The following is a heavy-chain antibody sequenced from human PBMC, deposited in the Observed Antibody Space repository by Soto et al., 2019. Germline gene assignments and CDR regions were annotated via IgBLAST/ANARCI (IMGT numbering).Heavy chain of an antibody. CDR2: INKDGSST. D-gene: IGHD3-9*01. J-gene: IGHJ4*02. CDR1: GFTFSNTW. Sequence: PGGSLRLSCVTSGFTFSNTWLHWVRQAPGKGLVWVARINKDGSSTAYAGSVKGRFTISRDNAKNTLYLQMNNLRVEDTVLYYCARVRAETGYDCDYWGQGTLVTVSS. CDR3: ARVRAETGYDCDY. V-gene: IGHV3-74*01.